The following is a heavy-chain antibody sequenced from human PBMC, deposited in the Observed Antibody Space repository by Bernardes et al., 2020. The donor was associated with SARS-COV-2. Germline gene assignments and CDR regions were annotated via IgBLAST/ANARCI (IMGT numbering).Heavy chain of an antibody. V-gene: IGHV1-2*02. D-gene: IGHD3-10*01. CDR2: INANSGGT. CDR3: ARDSTVSWFGSDY. CDR1: GYTFTGYY. Sequence: ASVKVSCKASGYTFTGYYIHWVRQAPGQGLEWMGWINANSGGTNYAQKLQGRVTMTRDTSISTAYMELSRLRSDDTAVYYCARDSTVSWFGSDYWGQGTLGTVSA. J-gene: IGHJ4*02.